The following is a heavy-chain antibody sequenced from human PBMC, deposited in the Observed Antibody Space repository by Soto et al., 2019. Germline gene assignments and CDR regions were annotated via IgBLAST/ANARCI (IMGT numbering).Heavy chain of an antibody. Sequence: PGGSLRLSCATSGFDFGDYALTWVRQAPGRGLEWVAFIRAKPAGGTAEYAASVKGRFTLSRDGSESIAYLQMNSLKMEDTGMYYSSPIGPGADTRWLLDYWGQGTPVTVSS. J-gene: IGHJ4*02. CDR1: GFDFGDYA. CDR2: IRAKPAGGTA. V-gene: IGHV3-49*04. CDR3: SPIGPGADTRWLLDY. D-gene: IGHD5-18*01.